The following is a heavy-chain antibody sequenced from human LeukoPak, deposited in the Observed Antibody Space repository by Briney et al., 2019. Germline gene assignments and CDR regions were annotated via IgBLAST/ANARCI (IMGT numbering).Heavy chain of an antibody. Sequence: SETLSLTCSLSGDYISSSSYYWSWIRQPAGKGLEWIGRIYTSGSTNYNPSLKSRVTMSVDTSKNQFSLKLSSVAAADTAVYYCARASFRYDFGVWGKGTTVTVSS. D-gene: IGHD3-3*01. CDR3: ARASFRYDFGV. CDR2: IYTSGST. V-gene: IGHV4-61*02. J-gene: IGHJ6*04. CDR1: GDYISSSSYY.